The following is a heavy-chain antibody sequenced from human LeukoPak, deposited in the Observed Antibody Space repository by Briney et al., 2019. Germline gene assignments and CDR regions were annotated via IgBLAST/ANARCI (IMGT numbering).Heavy chain of an antibody. CDR2: IPHSGTT. J-gene: IGHJ4*02. CDR3: ARWDDSAWAFGS. V-gene: IGHV4-59*08. D-gene: IGHD6-19*01. Sequence: SETLSLTCIVSGGSILTYSWNWIRQSPGKGLEWIGYIPHSGTTSYRSSLKSRVTISVDSSKNQLSLKLASVTAADTAVYFCARWDDSAWAFGSWGPGTLVTVSS. CDR1: GGSILTYS.